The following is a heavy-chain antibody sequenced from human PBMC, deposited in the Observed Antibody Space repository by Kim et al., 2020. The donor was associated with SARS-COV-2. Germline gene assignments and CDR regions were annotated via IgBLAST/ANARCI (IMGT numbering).Heavy chain of an antibody. Sequence: SETLSLTCTVSGDSIRISDFYWSWIRQPPGKGLEWIGYLSYGGRIDYNPSLKSRATMSSDASKKQLSLRLSSVTSADTAVYFCARVPPFGSGDNYFHFWYFDLWGRGTLVSVSS. V-gene: IGHV4-61*08. CDR1: GDSIRISDFY. CDR3: ARVPPFGSGDNYFHFWYFDL. J-gene: IGHJ2*01. CDR2: LSYGGRI. D-gene: IGHD5-18*01.